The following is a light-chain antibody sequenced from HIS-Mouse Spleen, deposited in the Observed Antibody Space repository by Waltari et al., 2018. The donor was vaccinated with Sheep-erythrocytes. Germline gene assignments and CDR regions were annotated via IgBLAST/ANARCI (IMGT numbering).Light chain of an antibody. CDR3: CSYAGSYTFWV. J-gene: IGLJ3*02. CDR2: DVS. Sequence: QSALTQPRSVSGSPGQSVTISCTGTSSHVGGYNDVSWYQHHPGKAPKLMIYDVSKRPSGVPDRFSGSKSGNTASLTISGLQAEDEADYYCCSYAGSYTFWVFGGGTRLTVL. V-gene: IGLV2-11*01. CDR1: SSHVGGYND.